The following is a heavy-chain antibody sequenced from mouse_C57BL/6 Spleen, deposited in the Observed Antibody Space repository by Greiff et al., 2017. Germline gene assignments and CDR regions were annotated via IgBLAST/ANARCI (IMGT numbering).Heavy chain of an antibody. CDR3: ARDGSSYWYFDV. Sequence: EVKVVESGGGLVKPGGSLKLSCAASGFTFSSYAMSWVRQTPEKRLEWVATISAGGSYTYYTDNVKGRFTISRDNAKNNLYLQMSHLKSEDTAMYYCARDGSSYWYFDVWGTGTTVTVSS. V-gene: IGHV5-4*01. CDR1: GFTFSSYA. D-gene: IGHD1-1*01. CDR2: ISAGGSYT. J-gene: IGHJ1*03.